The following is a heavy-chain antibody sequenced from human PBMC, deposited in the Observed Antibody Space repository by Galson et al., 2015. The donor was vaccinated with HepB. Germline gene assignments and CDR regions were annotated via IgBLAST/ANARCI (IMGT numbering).Heavy chain of an antibody. CDR1: GFTFSSYG. D-gene: IGHD2-21*02. Sequence: SLRLSCAASGFTFSSYGMSWVRQAPGKGPEWVSAISGDGDKTYYADSVQGRFTISRDNSKNTLYVQMSSLRAEDTAVYYCASHEGGDGNWLDPWGQGTLVTVSS. CDR3: ASHEGGDGNWLDP. CDR2: ISGDGDKT. J-gene: IGHJ5*02. V-gene: IGHV3-23*01.